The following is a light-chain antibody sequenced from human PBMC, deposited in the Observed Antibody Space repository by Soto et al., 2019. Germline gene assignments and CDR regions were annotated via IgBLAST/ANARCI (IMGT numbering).Light chain of an antibody. CDR3: QQRSDWPYT. V-gene: IGKV3-11*01. CDR1: QSVSSY. Sequence: EIVFSQSPATLSLSPGERATLSCRASQSVSSYLAWYQQKPGQAPRLLIYDASNRATGIPARFSGSGSGTDFTLIISSLEPEDFAVYYCQQRSDWPYTFGQGTKLDI. CDR2: DAS. J-gene: IGKJ2*01.